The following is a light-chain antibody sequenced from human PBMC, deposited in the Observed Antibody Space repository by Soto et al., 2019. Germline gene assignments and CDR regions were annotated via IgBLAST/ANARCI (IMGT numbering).Light chain of an antibody. CDR2: AAS. CDR3: LQDYSYPRT. CDR1: QAIRDD. V-gene: IGKV1-6*01. J-gene: IGKJ1*01. Sequence: IQMTQSPSSLSASVGDRVTITCRASQAIRDDLAWYQQKPGKAPNLLIYAASTLQSGVPSRFSASGSGTDFTLTISSLQPEDFATYYCLQDYSYPRTFGRGTKVEI.